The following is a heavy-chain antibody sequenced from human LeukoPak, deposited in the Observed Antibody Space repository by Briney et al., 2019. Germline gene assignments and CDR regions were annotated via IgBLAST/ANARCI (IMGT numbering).Heavy chain of an antibody. CDR1: GGSISSYY. V-gene: IGHV4-59*01. D-gene: IGHD3-22*01. Sequence: SETLSLTCTVSGGSISSYYWSWIRQPPGKGLEWIGYIYYSGSTNYNPSLKSRVTISVDTSKNQFSLKLSSVTAADTAVYYCARREFTTQGYSYGMDVWGQGTTVTVSS. J-gene: IGHJ6*02. CDR3: ARREFTTQGYSYGMDV. CDR2: IYYSGST.